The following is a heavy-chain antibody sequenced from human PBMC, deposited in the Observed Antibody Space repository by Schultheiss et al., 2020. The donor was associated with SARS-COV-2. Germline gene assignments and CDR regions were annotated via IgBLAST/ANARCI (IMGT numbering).Heavy chain of an antibody. CDR2: IYHSGST. D-gene: IGHD4-17*01. Sequence: SETLSLTCTVSGGSISSSSYYWGWIRQPPGKGLEWIGSIYHSGSTYYNPSLKSRVTISVDTSKNQFSLKLSSVTAADTAVYYCARGHTVTTYYYYYYGMDVWGQGTTVTVSS. CDR1: GGSISSSSYY. J-gene: IGHJ6*02. CDR3: ARGHTVTTYYYYYYGMDV. V-gene: IGHV4-39*07.